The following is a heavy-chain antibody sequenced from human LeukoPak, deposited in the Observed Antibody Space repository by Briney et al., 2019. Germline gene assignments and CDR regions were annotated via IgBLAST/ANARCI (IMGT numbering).Heavy chain of an antibody. Sequence: SSETLSLTCAVYGGSFTTYYWTWIRQPPGKGLEWIGEVHHSGITNYKPSLGSRVAISLDTSKNQFSLNLISVTAADTAVYYCARGLSSGWVDHWGQGTLVTVSS. CDR3: ARGLSSGWVDH. V-gene: IGHV4-34*01. CDR2: VHHSGIT. CDR1: GGSFTTYY. D-gene: IGHD6-19*01. J-gene: IGHJ4*02.